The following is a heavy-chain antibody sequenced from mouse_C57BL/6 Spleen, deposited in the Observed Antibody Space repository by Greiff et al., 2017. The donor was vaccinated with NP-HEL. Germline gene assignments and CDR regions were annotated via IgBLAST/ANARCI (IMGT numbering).Heavy chain of an antibody. D-gene: IGHD2-4*01. Sequence: QVQLQQSGAELVKPGASVKLSCKASGYTFTSYWMHWVKQRPGQGLEWIGMIHPNSGSTNYNEKFKSKATLTVDKSSSTAYMQLSSLTSEDSAVYYCAKGRNLYDYDGVDYWGQGTTLTVSS. J-gene: IGHJ2*01. V-gene: IGHV1-64*01. CDR1: GYTFTSYW. CDR2: IHPNSGST. CDR3: AKGRNLYDYDGVDY.